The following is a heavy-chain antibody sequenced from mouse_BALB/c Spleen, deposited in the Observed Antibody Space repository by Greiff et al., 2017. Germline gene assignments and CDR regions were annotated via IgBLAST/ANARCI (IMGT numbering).Heavy chain of an antibody. V-gene: IGHV5-17*02. Sequence: EVKVVESGGGLVQPGGSRKLSCAASGFTFSSFGMHWVRQAPEKGLEWVAYISSGSSTIYYADTVKGRFTISRDNPKNTLFLQMTSLRSEDTAMYYCARDRGNLYAMDYWGQGTSVTVSS. J-gene: IGHJ4*01. CDR3: ARDRGNLYAMDY. CDR1: GFTFSSFG. CDR2: ISSGSSTI. D-gene: IGHD2-1*01.